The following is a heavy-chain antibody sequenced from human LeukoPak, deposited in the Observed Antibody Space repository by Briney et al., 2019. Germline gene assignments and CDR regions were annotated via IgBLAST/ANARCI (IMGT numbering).Heavy chain of an antibody. CDR3: ARGGEWLEIDY. Sequence: SETLSLTCTVSGGSISSSSYYWGWIRQPPGKGLEWIGSIYYSGSTYYNPSLKSRVTISVDTSKNQFSLKLSSVTAADTAVYYCARGGEWLEIDYWGQGTLVTVSS. D-gene: IGHD6-19*01. CDR1: GGSISSSSYY. J-gene: IGHJ4*02. CDR2: IYYSGST. V-gene: IGHV4-39*07.